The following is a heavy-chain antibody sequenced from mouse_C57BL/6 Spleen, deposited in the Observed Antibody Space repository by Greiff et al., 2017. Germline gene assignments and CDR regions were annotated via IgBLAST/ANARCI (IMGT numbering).Heavy chain of an antibody. J-gene: IGHJ3*01. Sequence: QVHVKQSGAELARPGASVKLSCKASGYTFTSYGISWVKQRTGQGLEWIGEIYPRSGNTYYNEKFKGKATLTADKSSSTAYMELRSLTSEDSAVYFCARGDYDGGPFAYWGQGTLVTVSA. D-gene: IGHD2-4*01. V-gene: IGHV1-81*01. CDR1: GYTFTSYG. CDR2: IYPRSGNT. CDR3: ARGDYDGGPFAY.